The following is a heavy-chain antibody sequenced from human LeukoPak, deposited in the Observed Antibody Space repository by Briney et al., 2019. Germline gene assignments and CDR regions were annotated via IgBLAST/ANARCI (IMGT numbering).Heavy chain of an antibody. CDR1: GFTFSSYS. CDR2: ISSSSSYI. D-gene: IGHD3-3*01. CDR3: ARDKDVYDFWSGYSYYMDV. J-gene: IGHJ6*03. Sequence: GGSLRLSCAASGFTFSSYSMNWVRQAPGKGLEWVSSISSSSSYIYYADSVKGRFTISRDNAKNSLYLQMNSLRAEDTAVYYCARDKDVYDFWSGYSYYMDVWGKGTTVTVSS. V-gene: IGHV3-21*01.